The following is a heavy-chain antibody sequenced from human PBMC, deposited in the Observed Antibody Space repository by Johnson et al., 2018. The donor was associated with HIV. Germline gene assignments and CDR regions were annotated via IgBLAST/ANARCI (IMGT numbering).Heavy chain of an antibody. CDR2: ISWNSGRI. Sequence: VQLVESGGGLVQPGRSLRLSCAASGFTFDDYAMHWVRQAPGKGLEWVSGISWNSGRIGYADSVKGRFTISRDNAKNSLYLQMNSLRAEDTALYYCARVGQAGGAFDIWGQGTMVTVSS. J-gene: IGHJ3*02. CDR3: ARVGQAGGAFDI. CDR1: GFTFDDYA. V-gene: IGHV3-9*01.